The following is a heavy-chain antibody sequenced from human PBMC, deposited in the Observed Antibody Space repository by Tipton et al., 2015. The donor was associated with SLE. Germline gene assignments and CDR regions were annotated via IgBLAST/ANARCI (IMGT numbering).Heavy chain of an antibody. V-gene: IGHV4-34*01. CDR3: ASLEGAGSWPALDY. CDR1: GGSFSGYY. Sequence: TLSLTCAVYGGSFSGYYWSWIRQPPGKGLEWIGEINHSGSTNYNPSLKSRVTISVDTSRNQFSLKLTSVTAADTAVYYCASLEGAGSWPALDYWGQGTLVTVSS. CDR2: INHSGST. D-gene: IGHD6-13*01. J-gene: IGHJ4*02.